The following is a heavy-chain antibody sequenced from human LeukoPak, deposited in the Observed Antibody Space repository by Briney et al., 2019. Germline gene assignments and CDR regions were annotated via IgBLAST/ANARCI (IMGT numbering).Heavy chain of an antibody. D-gene: IGHD6-13*01. Sequence: GGSLRLSCAASGFTFSDYYMSWLRQAPGKGLEWVSYISSSGSTIYYADSVKGRFTISRDNAKNSLYLQMNSLRAEDTAVYYCARAFFSSSWYDYWGQGTLVTVSS. CDR3: ARAFFSSSWYDY. CDR1: GFTFSDYY. J-gene: IGHJ4*02. CDR2: ISSSGSTI. V-gene: IGHV3-11*04.